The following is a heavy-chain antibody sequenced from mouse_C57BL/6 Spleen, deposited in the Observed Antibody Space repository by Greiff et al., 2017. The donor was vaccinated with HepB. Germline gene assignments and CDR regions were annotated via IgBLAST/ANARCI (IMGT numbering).Heavy chain of an antibody. J-gene: IGHJ4*01. CDR1: GYTFTSYW. Sequence: QVQLKQPGAELVRPGSSVKLSCKASGYTFTSYWMHWVKQRPIQGLEWIGNIHPSDSETHYNQKFKDKATLTVDKSSSTAYIQLSSLTSADSAVYYCARSTGTYYYAMDYWGQGTSVTVSS. V-gene: IGHV1-52*01. CDR3: ARSTGTYYYAMDY. CDR2: IHPSDSET. D-gene: IGHD4-1*02.